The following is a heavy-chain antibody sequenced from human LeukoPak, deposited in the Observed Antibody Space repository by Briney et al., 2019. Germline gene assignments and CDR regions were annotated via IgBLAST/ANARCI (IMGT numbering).Heavy chain of an antibody. CDR2: IYYSGST. V-gene: IGHV4-39*01. CDR1: GGSISSSSYY. Sequence: PSETLSLTCIVSGGSISSSSYYLGWIRQPPGEGLEWIGSIYYSGSTYYNPSLKSRVTISVDTSKNQFSLKLSSVTAADTAVYYCARHGCGSRRCGFDYWGQGTLVTVSS. J-gene: IGHJ4*02. D-gene: IGHD2-15*01. CDR3: ARHGCGSRRCGFDY.